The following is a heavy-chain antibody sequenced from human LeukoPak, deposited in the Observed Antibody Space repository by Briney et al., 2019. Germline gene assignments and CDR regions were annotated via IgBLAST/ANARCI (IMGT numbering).Heavy chain of an antibody. CDR2: IYYSGST. J-gene: IGHJ4*02. V-gene: IGHV4-39*01. D-gene: IGHD3-10*01. Sequence: TSETLSLTCTVSGGSISSSSYYCGWIRQPPGKGLEWVGSIYYSGSTYYNPSLKSRVTISVDTSKNQFSLKLSSVTAADTAVYYCARPSGGMDYWGQGTLVTVSS. CDR3: ARPSGGMDY. CDR1: GGSISSSSYY.